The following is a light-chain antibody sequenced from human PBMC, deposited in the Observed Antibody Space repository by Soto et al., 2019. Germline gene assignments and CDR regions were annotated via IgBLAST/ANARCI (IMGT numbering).Light chain of an antibody. V-gene: IGLV4-69*01. CDR2: LNSAGSH. CDR3: QTWGTGIQV. CDR1: SGHSSYA. Sequence: QSVLTQSPSASASLGASVKLTFTLSSGHSSYAIAWHQQHPEKGPRYLMKLNSAGSHGKGDGIPDRFSGSSSGAERYLTISSLQSEDEADYYCQTWGTGIQVFGGGTTLTVL. J-gene: IGLJ2*01.